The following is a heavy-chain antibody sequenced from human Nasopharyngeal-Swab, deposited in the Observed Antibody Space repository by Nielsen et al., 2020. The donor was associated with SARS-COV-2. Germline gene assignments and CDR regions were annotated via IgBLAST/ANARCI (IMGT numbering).Heavy chain of an antibody. Sequence: GESLKISCGTSGFTFSSYDMHWVRQVTGKGLEWVSTIGTASDTYYPGSVKGRFTISRENAKNSLYLQMNSLRAGDTAVYFCARGSIYYAGSLDYWGLGTLVTVSS. D-gene: IGHD3-22*01. CDR2: IGTASDT. V-gene: IGHV3-13*01. CDR1: GFTFSSYD. J-gene: IGHJ4*02. CDR3: ARGSIYYAGSLDY.